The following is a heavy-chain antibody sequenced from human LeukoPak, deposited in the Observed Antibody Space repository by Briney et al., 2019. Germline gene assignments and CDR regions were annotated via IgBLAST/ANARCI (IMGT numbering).Heavy chain of an antibody. CDR2: ISSSGSTI. Sequence: KTGGSLRLSCAASGFTVSSNYMSWVRQAPGKGLEWVSYISSSGSTIFYADPMKGRFTTSRDNAKNSLYLQMKSLRAEDTAVYYCARLGYCSGGSSYSLDHWGQGTLVTVSS. J-gene: IGHJ4*02. CDR3: ARLGYCSGGSSYSLDH. CDR1: GFTVSSNY. V-gene: IGHV3-11*04. D-gene: IGHD2-15*01.